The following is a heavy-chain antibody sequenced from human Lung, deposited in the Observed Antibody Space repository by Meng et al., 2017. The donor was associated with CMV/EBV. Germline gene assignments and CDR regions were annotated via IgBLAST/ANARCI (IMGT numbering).Heavy chain of an antibody. V-gene: IGHV1-2*02. CDR1: GFTFSDSY. J-gene: IGHJ4*02. Sequence: QLQLVQSGAEMKKPGASVKVSCTTSGFTFSDSYIHWVRQAPGQGLEWMGWVNSNNDATNYARKFQGRVSMTRDTSISTAHMELSRLMSDDTAVYYCVRSSGWSLFDYWGQGTLVTVSS. CDR3: VRSSGWSLFDY. D-gene: IGHD6-19*01. CDR2: VNSNNDAT.